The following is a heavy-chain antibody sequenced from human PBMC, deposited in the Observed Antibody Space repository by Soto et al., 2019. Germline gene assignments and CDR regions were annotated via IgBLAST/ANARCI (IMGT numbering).Heavy chain of an antibody. CDR3: AKVGVPEGSGYKDVNLDY. D-gene: IGHD5-12*01. J-gene: IGHJ4*02. Sequence: GGSLRLSCAASGFTFSSYAMSWVRQAPGKGLEWVSAISGSGGSTYYADSVKGRFTISRDNSKNTLYLQMNSLRAEDTAVYYCAKVGVPEGSGYKDVNLDYWGQGTLVTVSS. V-gene: IGHV3-23*01. CDR2: ISGSGGST. CDR1: GFTFSSYA.